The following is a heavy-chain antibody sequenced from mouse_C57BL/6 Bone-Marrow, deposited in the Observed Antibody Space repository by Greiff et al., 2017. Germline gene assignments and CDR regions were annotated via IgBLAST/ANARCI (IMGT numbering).Heavy chain of an antibody. D-gene: IGHD3-1*01. CDR2: INPGSGGT. CDR1: GYAFTNYL. CDR3: ARHLFGDFDY. V-gene: IGHV1-54*01. Sequence: QVQLKQSGAELVRPGTSVKVSCKASGYAFTNYLIEWVKQRPGQGLEWIGVINPGSGGTNYNEKFKGKATLTAAKSSSTAYMQLSSLTSEDSAVYVCARHLFGDFDYWGQGTTLTVSS. J-gene: IGHJ2*01.